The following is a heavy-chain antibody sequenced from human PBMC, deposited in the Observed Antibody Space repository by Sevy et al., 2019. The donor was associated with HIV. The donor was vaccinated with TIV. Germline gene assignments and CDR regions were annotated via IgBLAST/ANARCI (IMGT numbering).Heavy chain of an antibody. J-gene: IGHJ4*02. CDR3: ARVRGYSYGLSYYFDY. CDR1: GFTFSSYS. Sequence: GGSLRLSCAASGFTFSSYSMNWVRQAPGKGLEWVSSISSSSSYIYYADSVKGRFTISRDNAKNSLYLQMNSLRAEDTAQYYCARVRGYSYGLSYYFDYWGQGTLVTVSS. D-gene: IGHD5-18*01. CDR2: ISSSSSYI. V-gene: IGHV3-21*01.